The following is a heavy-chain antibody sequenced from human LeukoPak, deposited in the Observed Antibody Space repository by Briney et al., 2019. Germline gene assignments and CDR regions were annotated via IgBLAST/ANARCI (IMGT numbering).Heavy chain of an antibody. D-gene: IGHD1-26*01. V-gene: IGHV4-61*01. CDR3: ARASGSYPDY. Sequence: PSETLSLTCTVSGGSISSSSYYWSWIRQPPGKGLEWIGYIYYSGSTNYNPSLKSRVTISVDTSKNRFSLKLSSVTAADTAVYYFARASGSYPDYWGQGTLVTVSS. CDR2: IYYSGST. J-gene: IGHJ4*02. CDR1: GGSISSSSYY.